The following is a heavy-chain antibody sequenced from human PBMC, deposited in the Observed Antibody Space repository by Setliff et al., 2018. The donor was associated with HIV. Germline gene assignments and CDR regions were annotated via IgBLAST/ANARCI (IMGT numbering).Heavy chain of an antibody. Sequence: SETLSLTCTVSGASFTSYYWSWIRQPPGKGLEWIGFIYYSGATRYNPDLKSRVTISLDTSKNQFSLRLISVTAADTAIYYCARDPGQRLVKGGMDVWGQGIAVTVSS. V-gene: IGHV4-59*01. CDR2: IYYSGAT. CDR1: GASFTSYY. J-gene: IGHJ6*02. CDR3: ARDPGQRLVKGGMDV. D-gene: IGHD6-13*01.